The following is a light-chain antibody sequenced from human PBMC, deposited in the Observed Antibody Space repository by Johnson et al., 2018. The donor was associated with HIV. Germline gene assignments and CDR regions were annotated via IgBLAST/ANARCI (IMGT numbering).Light chain of an antibody. CDR3: AAWDRGLGAPFV. V-gene: IGLV1-51*01. CDR2: AKN. Sequence: QSVLTQPPSVSAAPGQKVSISCSGSTYNIGNNYVSWYRHLPGTAPKLLISAKNKRPSGVPDRFSASKSGTSATLDITGLQTGDEADYYCAAWDRGLGAPFVFGTGTKVTVL. J-gene: IGLJ1*01. CDR1: TYNIGNNY.